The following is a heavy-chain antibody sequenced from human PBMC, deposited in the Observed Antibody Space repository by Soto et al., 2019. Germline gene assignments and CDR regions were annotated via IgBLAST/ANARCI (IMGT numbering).Heavy chain of an antibody. Sequence: PGGSLSLSCAASGFTFSSYAMHWVRQAPGKGLEWVAVISYDGSNKYYAVSVKGRFTISRDNSKNTLYLQMNSLRAEDTAVYYCARDRIYYGSGSYSPYALDYWGQGTLVTVSS. V-gene: IGHV3-30-3*01. J-gene: IGHJ4*02. CDR2: ISYDGSNK. CDR3: ARDRIYYGSGSYSPYALDY. CDR1: GFTFSSYA. D-gene: IGHD3-10*01.